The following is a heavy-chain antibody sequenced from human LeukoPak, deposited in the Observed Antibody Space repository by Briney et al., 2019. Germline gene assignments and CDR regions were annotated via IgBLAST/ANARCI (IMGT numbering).Heavy chain of an antibody. CDR1: GFTFSSYE. V-gene: IGHV3-48*03. CDR3: AELGITMIGGV. D-gene: IGHD3-10*02. CDR2: ISSSGSTI. Sequence: PAGSLRLSCAASGFTFSSYERNWIRQAPGKGLEWVSYISSSGSTIYYADSVKGRFTISRDNDKTSLYLQMNSLRAEDTAVYYCAELGITMIGGVWGKGPTVTISS. J-gene: IGHJ6*04.